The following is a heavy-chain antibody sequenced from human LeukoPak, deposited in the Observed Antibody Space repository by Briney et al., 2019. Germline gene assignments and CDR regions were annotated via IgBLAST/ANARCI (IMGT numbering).Heavy chain of an antibody. CDR1: GFTFSSYA. V-gene: IGHV3-23*01. Sequence: PGGSLRLSCAASGFTFSSYAMSWVRQAPGKGLEWVSAISGSGGSTYYADSVKGRFTISRDNSKNTLYLQMNSLRAEDTAVYYCATSKRRNWNNDYWGQGTLVTVSS. D-gene: IGHD1/OR15-1a*01. CDR3: ATSKRRNWNNDY. CDR2: ISGSGGST. J-gene: IGHJ4*02.